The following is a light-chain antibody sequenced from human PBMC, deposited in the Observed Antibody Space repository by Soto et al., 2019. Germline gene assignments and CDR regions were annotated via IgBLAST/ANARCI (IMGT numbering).Light chain of an antibody. CDR3: HQYQNKWT. V-gene: IGKV1-5*01. CDR1: QSISWW. J-gene: IGKJ1*01. Sequence: DIQMTQSPSTLSASVGDRVTITCRASQSISWWLAWYQQKPGKAPNLLIYDASSLESGVPSRFSGSGSGTEFPLTISSLQPDDFATYYCHQYQNKWTFGQGTKVEIK. CDR2: DAS.